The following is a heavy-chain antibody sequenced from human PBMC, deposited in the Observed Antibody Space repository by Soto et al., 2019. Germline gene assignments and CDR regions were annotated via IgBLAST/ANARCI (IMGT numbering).Heavy chain of an antibody. CDR2: INYTGIT. CDR3: ATPAGGSSLDY. J-gene: IGHJ4*02. D-gene: IGHD3-16*01. CDR1: GDSVTSGSYY. V-gene: IGHV4-61*01. Sequence: QVQLQESGPGLVKPSETLSLSCTVSGDSVTSGSYYWSWIRQAPGKGLEWIGYINYTGITHYNPSLKGRVTISLDTPKNQFSLRLTSVTAADTAVYYCATPAGGSSLDYWGQGTLITVSS.